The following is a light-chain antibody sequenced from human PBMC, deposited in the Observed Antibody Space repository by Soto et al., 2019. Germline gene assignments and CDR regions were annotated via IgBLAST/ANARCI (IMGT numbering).Light chain of an antibody. CDR2: GAS. Sequence: EIVMTQSPATLSLSPGERATLSCRASQSVSSSYLSWYQQKPGQAPRLLIYGASTRATGIPARFSGSGSGTDFTLTISSLQPEDFAVYYCQQDYNLPLTFGRGTKLEIK. V-gene: IGKV3D-7*01. CDR1: QSVSSSY. J-gene: IGKJ2*01. CDR3: QQDYNLPLT.